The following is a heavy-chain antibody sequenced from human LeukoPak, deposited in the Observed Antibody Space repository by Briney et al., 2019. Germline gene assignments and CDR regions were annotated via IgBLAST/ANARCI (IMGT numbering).Heavy chain of an antibody. Sequence: SETLSLTCTVSGGSISSGDYYWSWIRQPPGKGLEWIGYIYYSGSTYYNPSLKSRVTISVDTSNNQFSLKLSSVTAADTAVYYCARREGSSGYYYYYYGMDVWGQGTTVTVSS. CDR2: IYYSGST. CDR1: GGSISSGDYY. J-gene: IGHJ6*02. V-gene: IGHV4-30-4*01. D-gene: IGHD3-22*01. CDR3: ARREGSSGYYYYYYGMDV.